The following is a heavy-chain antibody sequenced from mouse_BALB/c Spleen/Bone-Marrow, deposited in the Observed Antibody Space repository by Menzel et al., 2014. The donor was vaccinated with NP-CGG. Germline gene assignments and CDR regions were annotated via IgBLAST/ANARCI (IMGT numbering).Heavy chain of an antibody. V-gene: IGHV2-9*02. CDR3: ARDDPYGGYAMDY. D-gene: IGHD1-1*01. Sequence: VMLVESGPGLVAPSQRLSITCTVSGFSLTSYGVHWVRQPPGKGLEWLGVIWAGGSTNYNSALMSRLSISKDNSKSQVFLKMNSLQTDGTAMYYCARDDPYGGYAMDYWGQGTSVTVSS. CDR1: GFSLTSYG. J-gene: IGHJ4*01. CDR2: IWAGGST.